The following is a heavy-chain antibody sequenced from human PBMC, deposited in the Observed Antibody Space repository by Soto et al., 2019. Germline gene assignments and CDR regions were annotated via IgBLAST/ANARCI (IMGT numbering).Heavy chain of an antibody. CDR2: ISPYNDDT. V-gene: IGHV1-18*03. CDR1: GYSFTSYG. J-gene: IGHJ5*02. Sequence: QVQLVQSGAEVKKPGASVKVSCKASGYSFTSYGITWVRQAPGQGLEWMGWISPYNDDTNYAQKVQGRVTMTTDTSTSEAYMELRDLRSDDLAVYYCAREPVGVIAPSDGAWFDPWGQGTLVTVSS. CDR3: AREPVGVIAPSDGAWFDP. D-gene: IGHD6-13*01.